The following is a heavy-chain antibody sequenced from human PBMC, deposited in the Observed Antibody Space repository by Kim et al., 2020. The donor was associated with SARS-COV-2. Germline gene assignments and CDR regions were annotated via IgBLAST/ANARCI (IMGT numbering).Heavy chain of an antibody. CDR1: GFTFDDYA. J-gene: IGHJ6*02. V-gene: IGHV3-43*02. Sequence: GGSLRLSCAASGFTFDDYAMHWVRQAPGKGLEWVSLISGDGGSTYYADSVKGRFTISRDNSKNSLYLQMNSLRTEDTALYYCAKDIPHSVVAAPGGYYYYGMDVWGQGTTVTVSS. CDR3: AKDIPHSVVAAPGGYYYYGMDV. CDR2: ISGDGGST. D-gene: IGHD5-12*01.